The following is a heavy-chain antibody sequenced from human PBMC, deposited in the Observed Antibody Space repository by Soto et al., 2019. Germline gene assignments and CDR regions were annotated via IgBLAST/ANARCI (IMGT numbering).Heavy chain of an antibody. Sequence: QVQLQESGPGLVKPSETLSLTCTVSGGSIGSYYWSWLRQPPGKGLEWIGYIDYSGSTSDNPSLKSRVTISLDTSKSQFSLKLSSVTAADTAVYYCARYSGSHSFDRWGQGTQVTISS. CDR1: GGSIGSYY. CDR2: IDYSGST. V-gene: IGHV4-59*01. D-gene: IGHD1-26*01. CDR3: ARYSGSHSFDR. J-gene: IGHJ5*02.